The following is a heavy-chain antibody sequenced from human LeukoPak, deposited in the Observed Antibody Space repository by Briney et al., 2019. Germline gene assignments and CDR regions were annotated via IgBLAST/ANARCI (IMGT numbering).Heavy chain of an antibody. CDR3: ARDRGMATIDRGGAIDF. J-gene: IGHJ3*01. CDR2: ISSSGIYI. D-gene: IGHD5-24*01. Sequence: GGSLRLSCAPSGFTFSAFSMNWARQAPGKGLEWVSYISSSGIYIYYTDSVKGRFAVSRDNDKKLVYLEMTSLRVEDTAVYYCARDRGMATIDRGGAIDFWGQGTAVSVSS. CDR1: GFTFSAFS. V-gene: IGHV3-21*01.